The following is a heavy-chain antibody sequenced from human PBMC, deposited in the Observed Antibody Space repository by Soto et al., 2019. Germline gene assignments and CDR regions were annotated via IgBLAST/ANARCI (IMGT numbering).Heavy chain of an antibody. J-gene: IGHJ3*02. CDR2: IYSSENT. CDR1: GGSVSSSSYS. D-gene: IGHD1-26*01. CDR3: ARFNTGSYYEAFDI. V-gene: IGHV4-39*07. Sequence: PSETLSLTCTVSGGSVSSSSYSWGWIRQSPGKGLEWIGTIYSSENTYYNPSLLSRVTISVDTSKNEFSLRLGSVTAADTAVYYCARFNTGSYYEAFDIWGQGTMVTVSS.